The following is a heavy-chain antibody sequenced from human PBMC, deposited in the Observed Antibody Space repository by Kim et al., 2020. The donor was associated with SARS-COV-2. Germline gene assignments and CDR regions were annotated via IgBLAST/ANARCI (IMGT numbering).Heavy chain of an antibody. J-gene: IGHJ4*02. V-gene: IGHV3-64D*06. CDR1: GFTFSSYA. D-gene: IGHD3-22*01. CDR3: VKDRSYYDSSVYYQFDY. Sequence: GGSLRLSCSASGFTFSSYAMHWVRQAPEKGLEYVSTISSNGGSIYYAESVKGRFIISRDNSKNMLYLQMSSLRAEDTAVYYCVKDRSYYDSSVYYQFDYWGQGTLVTVSS. CDR2: ISSNGGSI.